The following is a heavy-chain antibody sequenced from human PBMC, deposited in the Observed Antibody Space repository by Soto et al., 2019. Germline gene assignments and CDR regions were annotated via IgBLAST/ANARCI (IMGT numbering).Heavy chain of an antibody. J-gene: IGHJ4*02. CDR1: RVSMSDYF. CDR2: IFHTGST. CDR3: ARTRDGYTASDY. D-gene: IGHD6-25*01. V-gene: IGHV4-59*01. Sequence: SETLSLTCTVSRVSMSDYFWSWIRQPPGKGLEWIGYIFHTGSTNYNPSLKSRVTISIDTSKNQFSLNVTSVTAADTAMYYCARTRDGYTASDYWGQGTLVTVSS.